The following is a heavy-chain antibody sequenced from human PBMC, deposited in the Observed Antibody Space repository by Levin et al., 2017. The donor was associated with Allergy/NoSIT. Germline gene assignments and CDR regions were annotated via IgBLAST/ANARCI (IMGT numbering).Heavy chain of an antibody. J-gene: IGHJ6*02. V-gene: IGHV4-59*01. CDR3: ARVPLFKYGGYHYYYGMDV. CDR2: IYYSGST. Sequence: SQTLSLTCTVSGGSISSYYWSWIRQPPGKGLEWIGYIYYSGSTNYNPSLKSRVTISVDTSKNQFSLKLSSVTAADTAVYYCARVPLFKYGGYHYYYGMDVWGQGTTVTVSS. CDR1: GGSISSYY. D-gene: IGHD4/OR15-4a*01.